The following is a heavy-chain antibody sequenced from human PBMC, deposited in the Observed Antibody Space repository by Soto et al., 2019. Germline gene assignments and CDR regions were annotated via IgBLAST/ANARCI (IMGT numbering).Heavy chain of an antibody. D-gene: IGHD3-10*01. Sequence: VASVKVSCKASGGTFSSYAISWVRQAPGQGLEWMGGIIPIFGTANYAQKFQGRVTITADKSTSTAYMELSSLRSEDTAVYYCARRNYYGSGSFDYWGQGTLVTVSS. J-gene: IGHJ4*02. CDR1: GGTFSSYA. CDR2: IIPIFGTA. V-gene: IGHV1-69*06. CDR3: ARRNYYGSGSFDY.